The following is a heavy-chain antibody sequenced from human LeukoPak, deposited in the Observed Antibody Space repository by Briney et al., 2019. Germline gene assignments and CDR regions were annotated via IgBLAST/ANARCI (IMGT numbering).Heavy chain of an antibody. CDR2: ISAYNGNT. J-gene: IGHJ4*02. V-gene: IGHV1-18*04. Sequence: ASVKVSCKASGYTFTSYYMHWLRQAPGQGLEWMGWISAYNGNTNYAQKLQGRVTMTTDTSTSTAYMELRSLRSDDTAVYYCARGPYCGGDCYSSFDYWGQGTLVTVSS. D-gene: IGHD2-21*02. CDR3: ARGPYCGGDCYSSFDY. CDR1: GYTFTSYY.